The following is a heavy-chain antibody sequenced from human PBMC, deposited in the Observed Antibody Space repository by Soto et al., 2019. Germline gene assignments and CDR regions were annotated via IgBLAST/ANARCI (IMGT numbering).Heavy chain of an antibody. CDR3: ASYYYDSSGYYYVPGVY. CDR2: IYYLGST. V-gene: IGHV4-30-4*01. D-gene: IGHD3-22*01. CDR1: GGSISSGDYY. Sequence: SETLSLTCTVSGGSISSGDYYWSWIRQPPGKGLEWIGYIYYLGSTYYNPSLKSRVTISVDTSKNQFSLKLSSVTAADTAMYYCASYYYDSSGYYYVPGVYWGQGTLVTVSS. J-gene: IGHJ4*02.